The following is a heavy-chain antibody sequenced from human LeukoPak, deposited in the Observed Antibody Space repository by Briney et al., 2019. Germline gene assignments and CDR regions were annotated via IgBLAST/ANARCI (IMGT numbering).Heavy chain of an antibody. CDR2: ISSSGSTI. D-gene: IGHD6-13*01. Sequence: GGSLRLSCAASGFTFSDYYMSWIRQAPGKGLGWVSYISSSGSTIYYADSVKGRFTISRDNAKNSLYLQMNSLRAEDTAVYYCARSVPSGSWYNIYIESIDYWGQGTLVTVSS. CDR1: GFTFSDYY. CDR3: ARSVPSGSWYNIYIESIDY. J-gene: IGHJ4*02. V-gene: IGHV3-11*04.